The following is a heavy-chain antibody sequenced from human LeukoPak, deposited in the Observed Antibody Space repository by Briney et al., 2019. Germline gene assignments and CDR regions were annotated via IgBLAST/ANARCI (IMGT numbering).Heavy chain of an antibody. CDR2: IYYSGST. J-gene: IGHJ4*02. CDR1: GGSISSSSYY. Sequence: SETLSLTCTVSGGSISSSSYYWGWIRQPPGKGLEWIGSIYYSGSTYYNPSLKSRVTISVDTSKNQFSLRLSSVTAADTAVYYCARGRYCSGDGCYFDYWGQGTLVTVSS. D-gene: IGHD2-15*01. V-gene: IGHV4-39*07. CDR3: ARGRYCSGDGCYFDY.